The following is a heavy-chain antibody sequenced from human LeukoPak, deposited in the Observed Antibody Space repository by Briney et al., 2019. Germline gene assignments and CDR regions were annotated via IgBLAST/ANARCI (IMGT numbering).Heavy chain of an antibody. J-gene: IGHJ5*02. D-gene: IGHD3-22*01. V-gene: IGHV3-33*01. CDR3: AREYYDSSGYYTDNWFDP. CDR1: GFTFSSYG. CDR2: IWYDGSNK. Sequence: GRSLRLSCAASGFTFSSYGMHWVRQAPGKGLEWVAVIWYDGSNKYYADSVKGRFTISRDNSKNTLYLQMNSLRAEDTAVYYCAREYYDSSGYYTDNWFDPWGQGTLVTVSS.